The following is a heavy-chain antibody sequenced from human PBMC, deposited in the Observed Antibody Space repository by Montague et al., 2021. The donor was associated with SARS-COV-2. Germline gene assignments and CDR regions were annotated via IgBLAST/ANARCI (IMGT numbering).Heavy chain of an antibody. J-gene: IGHJ6*03. D-gene: IGHD3-10*02. CDR3: ARLVTMSRKKPYYMDV. CDR2: IFYTGIT. CDR1: GGSVSDYS. V-gene: IGHV4-59*02. Sequence: SETLSLTCTVSGGSVSDYSWSWIRQPPGEGLDYLGYIFYTGITYYKPSLERRVNISVDTSKNQFSLRLNSATAADTAVYFCARLVTMSRKKPYYMDVWGKGTTVTVSS.